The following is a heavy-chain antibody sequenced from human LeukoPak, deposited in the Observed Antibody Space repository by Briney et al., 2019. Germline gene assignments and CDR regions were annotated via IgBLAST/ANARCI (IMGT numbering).Heavy chain of an antibody. CDR3: AKGSLEWLLFYGMDV. J-gene: IGHJ6*02. Sequence: GGSLRLSCAASDFTVSFNYMHWVRQAPGKGLEWVSVIYGDNSPYYGDSVKGRFTISRDNSKNTLYLQMNSLRAEDTAVYYCAKGSLEWLLFYGMDVWGQGTTVTVSS. D-gene: IGHD3-3*01. CDR1: DFTVSFNY. V-gene: IGHV3-66*02. CDR2: IYGDNSP.